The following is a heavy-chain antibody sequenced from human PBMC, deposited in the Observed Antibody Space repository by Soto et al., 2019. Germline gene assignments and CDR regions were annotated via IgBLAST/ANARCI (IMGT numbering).Heavy chain of an antibody. J-gene: IGHJ6*02. CDR1: GGSISSGGYY. D-gene: IGHD2-21*01. CDR2: IYYSGST. V-gene: IGHV4-31*02. Sequence: TLSLTWTVSGGSISSGGYYWSWIRQHPGKGLEWIGYIYYSGSTYYNPSLKSRVTISVDTSKNQFSLKLSSVTAADTAVYYCARKHPMAGGYYYGMDVWGQGTTVTVSS. CDR3: ARKHPMAGGYYYGMDV.